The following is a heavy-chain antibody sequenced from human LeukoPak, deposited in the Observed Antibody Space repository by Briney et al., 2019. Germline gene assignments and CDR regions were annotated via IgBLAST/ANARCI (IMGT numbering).Heavy chain of an antibody. CDR1: GFTFSSYA. V-gene: IGHV3-23*01. CDR3: AKDSGGGYDLDTAMVTGNWFDP. J-gene: IGHJ5*02. CDR2: ISGSGGST. D-gene: IGHD5-18*01. Sequence: GGSLRLSCAASGFTFSSYAMSWVRQAPGKGLEWVSAISGSGGSTYYADSVKGRFTISRDNSKNTLYLQMNSLRAEDTAVYYCAKDSGGGYDLDTAMVTGNWFDPWGQGTLVTVSS.